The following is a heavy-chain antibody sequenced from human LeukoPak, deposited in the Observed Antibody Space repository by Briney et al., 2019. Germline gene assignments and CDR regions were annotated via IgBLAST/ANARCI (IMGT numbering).Heavy chain of an antibody. V-gene: IGHV1-46*01. Sequence: ASVKVSCKASGYTFTSYYMHWVRQAPGQGLEWMGIINPSGGSTSYAQKFQGRVTMTRDTSTSTVYMELSSLRSEDTAVYYCARDPRIAVAGMETDAFDIWGQGTMVTVSS. D-gene: IGHD6-19*01. CDR3: ARDPRIAVAGMETDAFDI. CDR1: GYTFTSYY. J-gene: IGHJ3*02. CDR2: INPSGGST.